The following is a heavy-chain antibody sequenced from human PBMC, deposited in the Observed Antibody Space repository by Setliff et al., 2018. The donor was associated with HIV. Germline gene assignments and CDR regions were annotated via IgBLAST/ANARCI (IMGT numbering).Heavy chain of an antibody. V-gene: IGHV3-23*01. CDR2: ISRSGITT. CDR3: AKDPPGDYNGMPGDI. CDR1: GFTFSNYD. J-gene: IGHJ3*02. Sequence: SLRLSCVVSGFTFSNYDMSWVRQAPGEGLEWVSLISRSGITTDYADSVKGRFTISRDNSKNTLYLQMNSLRAEDTAVYYCAKDPPGDYNGMPGDIWGQGTMVTVSS. D-gene: IGHD1-1*01.